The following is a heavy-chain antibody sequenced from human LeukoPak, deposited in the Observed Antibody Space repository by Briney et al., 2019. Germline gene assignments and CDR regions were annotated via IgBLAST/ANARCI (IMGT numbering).Heavy chain of an antibody. Sequence: GSLRLSCAASGFTFSSYSMNWIRQPPGKGLEWIGSIYYSGSTYYNPSLKSRVTISVDTSKNQFSLKLSSVTAADTAVYYCARHRRYSSGHRGEFDPWGQGTLVTVSS. CDR1: GFTFSSYS. CDR2: IYYSGST. D-gene: IGHD6-19*01. V-gene: IGHV4-39*01. CDR3: ARHRRYSSGHRGEFDP. J-gene: IGHJ5*02.